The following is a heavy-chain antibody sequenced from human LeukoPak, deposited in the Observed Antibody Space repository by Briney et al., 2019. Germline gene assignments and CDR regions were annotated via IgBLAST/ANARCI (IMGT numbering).Heavy chain of an antibody. D-gene: IGHD1-26*01. V-gene: IGHV3-7*01. CDR1: GLTFTDFW. CDR3: ARDVGGSLDY. CDR2: IKPDGNEK. J-gene: IGHJ4*02. Sequence: GGSLRLSCAASGLTFTDFWMNWVRLAPGRGLEWLANIKPDGNEKYYVDSVKGRFAISRDNAKNEVYLQMSSLRGEDTAVYYCARDVGGSLDYWGQGTLVTVSS.